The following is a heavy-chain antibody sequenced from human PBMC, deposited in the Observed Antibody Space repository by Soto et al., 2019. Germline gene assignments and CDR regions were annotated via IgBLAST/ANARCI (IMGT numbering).Heavy chain of an antibody. D-gene: IGHD3-9*01. CDR3: ARRLDYDIFTGTIDY. CDR1: GFPFSNYA. V-gene: IGHV3-23*01. Sequence: WGSLRLSCSASGFPFSNYAMSWVRQAPGKGLEWVSAISRSGGSPYYADSVRGRFTVSRDNSKHTLYLQMNSLRAEDTAVYYCARRLDYDIFTGTIDYWGQGTLVTVSS. J-gene: IGHJ4*02. CDR2: ISRSGGSP.